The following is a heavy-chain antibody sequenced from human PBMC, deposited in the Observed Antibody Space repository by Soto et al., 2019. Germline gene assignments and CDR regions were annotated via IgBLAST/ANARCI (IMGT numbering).Heavy chain of an antibody. Sequence: ASVKVSCKASGYTFTSYGISWVLQAPGQGLEWMGWISAYNGNTNYAQKLQGRVTMTTDTSTSTAYMELRSLRSDDTAVYYCARVTYYYDSSGYVDYWGQGTLVTVSS. CDR3: ARVTYYYDSSGYVDY. J-gene: IGHJ4*02. D-gene: IGHD3-22*01. V-gene: IGHV1-18*01. CDR2: ISAYNGNT. CDR1: GYTFTSYG.